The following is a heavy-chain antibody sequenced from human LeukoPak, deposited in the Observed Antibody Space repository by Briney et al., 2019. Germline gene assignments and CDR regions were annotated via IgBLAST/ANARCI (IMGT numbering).Heavy chain of an antibody. CDR2: ISSSSSYI. J-gene: IGHJ3*02. Sequence: GGSLRLSRAASGFTFSSYSMNWVRQAPGKGLEWVSSISSSSSYIYYADSVKGRFTISRDNAKNSLYLQMNSLRAEDTAVYYCARATYYYDSSGYHDAFDIWGQGTMVTVSS. CDR1: GFTFSSYS. V-gene: IGHV3-21*01. CDR3: ARATYYYDSSGYHDAFDI. D-gene: IGHD3-22*01.